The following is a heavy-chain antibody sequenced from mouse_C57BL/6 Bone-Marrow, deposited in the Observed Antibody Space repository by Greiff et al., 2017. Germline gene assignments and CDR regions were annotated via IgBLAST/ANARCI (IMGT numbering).Heavy chain of an antibody. CDR1: GYTFTSYW. D-gene: IGHD1-1*01. CDR3: AILFITTVVATDY. CDR2: IYPGSGST. J-gene: IGHJ2*01. V-gene: IGHV1-55*01. Sequence: QVQLQQPGAELVKPGASVKMSCKASGYTFTSYWITWVKQRPGQGLEWIGDIYPGSGSTNYNEKFKSKATLTVDTSSSTAYMQLISLTSEGSAVYYCAILFITTVVATDYWGQGTTLTVSS.